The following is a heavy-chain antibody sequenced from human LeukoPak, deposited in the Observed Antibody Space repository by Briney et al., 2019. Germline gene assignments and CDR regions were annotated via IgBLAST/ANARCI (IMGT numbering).Heavy chain of an antibody. V-gene: IGHV4-59*01. CDR2: IYYSGST. Sequence: SETLSLTCIVSGGSISSYYWSWIRQPPGKGLEWIGYIYYSGSTNYNPSLKSRVTISVDTSKNQFSLKLSSVTAADTAVYYCAGVVPAAKAFDYWGQGTLVTVSS. CDR3: AGVVPAAKAFDY. D-gene: IGHD2-2*01. J-gene: IGHJ4*02. CDR1: GGSISSYY.